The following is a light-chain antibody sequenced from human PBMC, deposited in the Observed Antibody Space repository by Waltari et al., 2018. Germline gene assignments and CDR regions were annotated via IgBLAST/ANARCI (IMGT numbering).Light chain of an antibody. CDR3: MQALQTPLT. CDR2: LGS. J-gene: IGKJ4*01. Sequence: DIVMTQSPLSLPVTPGEPASISCRSSQSLLHRNRYNYLDWYLQKSGQSPQLLMYLGSSRASGVPDRFSGSGSGTDFTLKISRVEAEDVGVYYCMQALQTPLTFGGGTKVEIK. V-gene: IGKV2-28*01. CDR1: QSLLHRNRYNY.